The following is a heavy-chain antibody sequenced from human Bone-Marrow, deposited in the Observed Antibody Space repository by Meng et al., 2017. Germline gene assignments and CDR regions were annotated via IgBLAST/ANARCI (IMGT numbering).Heavy chain of an antibody. CDR1: GGIFSNSV. J-gene: IGHJ4*02. Sequence: SVKVSCKAPGGIFSNSVVGWVRQAPGQGLEWMGGINGVFGTTNYAQKFQGRVTITTDESTSTVYMELARLTSEDTAVYFCARKAGKCITITCYSLDYWGQGTLVTVSS. D-gene: IGHD2-15*01. V-gene: IGHV1-69*05. CDR3: ARKAGKCITITCYSLDY. CDR2: INGVFGTT.